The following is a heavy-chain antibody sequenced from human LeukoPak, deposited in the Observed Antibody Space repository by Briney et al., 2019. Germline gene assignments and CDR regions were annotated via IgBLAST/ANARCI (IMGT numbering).Heavy chain of an antibody. J-gene: IGHJ3*01. D-gene: IGHD6-19*01. CDR3: AKAEQWLVYV. V-gene: IGHV3-23*01. CDR2: ISGSGGST. CDR1: GFTFSSYA. Sequence: GGSLRLSCAASGFTFSSYAMSWVRPAPGKGLEWVSAISGSGGSTYYADSVRGPFTISRDKSKNTRYLQMNSLRAEDTAVYYCAKAEQWLVYVWGQGTMVTVSS.